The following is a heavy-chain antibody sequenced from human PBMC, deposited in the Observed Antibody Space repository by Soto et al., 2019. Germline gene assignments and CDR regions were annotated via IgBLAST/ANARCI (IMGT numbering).Heavy chain of an antibody. CDR3: ARDKMEHQRRWYYFDY. Sequence: QVQLVQSGAEVKKPGSSVKVSCKASGGTFSSYAISWVRQAPGQGLEWMGGIIPIFGTANYAQKFQGRVTVTADESKSTAHMELSSLRSEDTAVYYCARDKMEHQRRWYYFDYWGQGTLVTVSS. D-gene: IGHD2-15*01. V-gene: IGHV1-69*01. CDR2: IIPIFGTA. J-gene: IGHJ4*02. CDR1: GGTFSSYA.